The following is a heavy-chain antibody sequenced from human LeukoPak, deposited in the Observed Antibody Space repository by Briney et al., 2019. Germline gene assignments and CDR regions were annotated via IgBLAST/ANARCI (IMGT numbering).Heavy chain of an antibody. CDR3: ARDLPLPYDFWSGYVY. D-gene: IGHD3-3*01. CDR1: GFTFSSYA. J-gene: IGHJ4*02. V-gene: IGHV3-30*14. Sequence: GGSLRLSCAASGFTFSSYAMHWVRQAPGKGLEWVAVISYDGSNKYYADSVKGRFTISRDNSKNTLYLQMNSLRAEDTAVYYCARDLPLPYDFWSGYVYWGQGTLVTVSS. CDR2: ISYDGSNK.